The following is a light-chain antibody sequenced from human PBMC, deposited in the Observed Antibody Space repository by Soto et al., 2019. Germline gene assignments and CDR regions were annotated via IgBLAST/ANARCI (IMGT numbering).Light chain of an antibody. CDR3: QQSYSSPRT. CDR2: AAS. Sequence: DIQITQSPSSLSASVGDRVTITGRASQNINNYLNWYQQKPGKAPKLMIYAASTLQRGVPSRFSGSGSGTDFTLTISSLQPEDFATYYCQQSYSSPRTFGQGTKVDIK. CDR1: QNINNY. V-gene: IGKV1-39*01. J-gene: IGKJ1*01.